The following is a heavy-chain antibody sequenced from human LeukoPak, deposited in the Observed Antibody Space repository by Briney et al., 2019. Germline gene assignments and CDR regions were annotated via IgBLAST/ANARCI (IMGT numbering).Heavy chain of an antibody. V-gene: IGHV1-69*02. J-gene: IGHJ5*02. CDR1: GGTFSSYT. CDR3: ARVVCIAVAGTASCWFDP. D-gene: IGHD6-19*01. Sequence: GASVKVSCKASGGTFSSYTISWVRQAAGQGLEWMGRIIPILGIANYAQKFQGRVTITADKSTSTAYMELSSLRSEDTAVYYCARVVCIAVAGTASCWFDPWGQGTLVTVSS. CDR2: IIPILGIA.